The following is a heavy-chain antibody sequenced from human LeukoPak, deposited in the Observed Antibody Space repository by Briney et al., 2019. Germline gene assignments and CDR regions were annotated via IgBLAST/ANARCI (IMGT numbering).Heavy chain of an antibody. CDR2: IKEDGSEK. V-gene: IGHV3-7*05. J-gene: IGHJ4*02. Sequence: PGGSLRLSCAAFGFTFNKYWMTWVRQAPGKGLQWVAHIKEDGSEKYYVDSVKGRFTISRDNAKTSLFLQIISLRAEDTAVYYCARWNNGWGFDSWGQGTLVSVSS. CDR1: GFTFNKYW. D-gene: IGHD1/OR15-1a*01. CDR3: ARWNNGWGFDS.